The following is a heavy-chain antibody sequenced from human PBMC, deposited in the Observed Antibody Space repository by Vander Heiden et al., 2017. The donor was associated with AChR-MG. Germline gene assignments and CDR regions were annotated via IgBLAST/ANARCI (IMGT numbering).Heavy chain of an antibody. CDR1: GLPFSSNR. J-gene: IGHJ4*02. CDR3: ARGRLGYCSGGSCFDY. CDR2: ISSSSSTI. V-gene: IGHV3-48*02. Sequence: EVQLVESGGGLVQPGGSLRPSCAASGLPFSSNRRNWVRRAPGKGLEWVAYISSSSSTIYYADSVKGRFTISRDNAKNSLYLQMNSLRDEDTAVYYCARGRLGYCSGGSCFDYWGQGTLVTVSS. D-gene: IGHD2-15*01.